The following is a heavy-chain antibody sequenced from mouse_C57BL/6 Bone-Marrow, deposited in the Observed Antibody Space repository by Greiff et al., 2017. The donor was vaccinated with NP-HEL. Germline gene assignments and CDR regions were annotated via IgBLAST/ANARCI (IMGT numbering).Heavy chain of an antibody. CDR1: GYTFTSYD. D-gene: IGHD2-3*01. V-gene: IGHV1-85*01. J-gene: IGHJ2*01. CDR3: VRSYGWLPYYFDY. Sequence: VNVVESGPELVKPGASVKLSCKASGYTFTSYDINWVKQRPGQGLEWIGWIYPRDGSTKYNEKFKGKATLTVDTSSSTAYMELHSLTSEDSAVYFCVRSYGWLPYYFDYWGQGTTLTVSS. CDR2: IYPRDGST.